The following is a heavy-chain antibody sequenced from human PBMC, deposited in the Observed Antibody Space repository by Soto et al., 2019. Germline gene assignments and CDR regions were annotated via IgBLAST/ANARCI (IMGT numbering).Heavy chain of an antibody. CDR3: ARDDNRGFDMDV. CDR2: ITNTGGTI. Sequence: HPGGSLRLSCEGSGFTFSTYNMDWVRQAPGKGLERVSYITNTGGTIYYADSVRGRFTISRDNAKNTLFLQMNSLRDDDTAVYYCARDDNRGFDMDVWGQGTTVTVSS. V-gene: IGHV3-48*02. J-gene: IGHJ6*02. CDR1: GFTFSTYN.